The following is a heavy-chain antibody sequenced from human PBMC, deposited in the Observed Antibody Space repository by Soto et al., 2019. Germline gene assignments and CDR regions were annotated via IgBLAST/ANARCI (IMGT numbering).Heavy chain of an antibody. CDR1: GGSFSGYY. CDR3: ARLNYDFWSGYYTEYYYYYMDV. CDR2: INHSGST. J-gene: IGHJ6*03. V-gene: IGHV4-34*01. D-gene: IGHD3-3*01. Sequence: SETLSLTCAVYGGSFSGYYWSWIRQPPGKGLEWIGEINHSGSTNYNPSLKSRVTISVDTSKNQFSLKRSSVTAADTAVYYCARLNYDFWSGYYTEYYYYYMDVWGNGTTVTVSS.